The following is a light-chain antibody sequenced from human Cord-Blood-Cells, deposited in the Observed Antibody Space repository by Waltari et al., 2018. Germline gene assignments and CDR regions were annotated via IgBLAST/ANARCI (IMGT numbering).Light chain of an antibody. CDR3: SSYAGSNNLV. CDR1: SSDVGGYNY. V-gene: IGLV2-8*01. Sequence: QSALTQPPSASGSPRQSVTISCTVTSSDVGGYNYVSWYQQHPGKAPKLLIYEVSKRPSGVPDRFSGSKSGNTASLTVSGLQAEDEADYYCSSYAGSNNLVFGGGTKLTVL. J-gene: IGLJ3*02. CDR2: EVS.